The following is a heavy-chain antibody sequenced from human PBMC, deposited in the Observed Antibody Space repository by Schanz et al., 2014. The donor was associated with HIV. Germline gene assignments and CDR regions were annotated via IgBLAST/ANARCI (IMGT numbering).Heavy chain of an antibody. Sequence: QVQLVESGGGLVKPGGSLRLSCAASGFTFNDYYMTWIRQAPGKGLEWVSYISDTGTTTYYADSVNGRFTISRDNAKNSMFLQMNSLRGEDTAVYYCAREKDLGYSSTLGFWGQGTLVTVPS. CDR1: GFTFNDYY. D-gene: IGHD6-13*01. J-gene: IGHJ4*02. V-gene: IGHV3-11*01. CDR3: AREKDLGYSSTLGF. CDR2: ISDTGTTT.